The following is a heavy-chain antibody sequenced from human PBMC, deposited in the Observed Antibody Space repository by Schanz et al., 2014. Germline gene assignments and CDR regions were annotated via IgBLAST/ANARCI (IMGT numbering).Heavy chain of an antibody. CDR1: GFTFSSYG. D-gene: IGHD3-10*01. V-gene: IGHV3-33*01. CDR3: ASGVHVSSLQKGLQF. J-gene: IGHJ1*01. Sequence: QVQLVESGGGVVQPGGSLRLSCAASGFTFSSYGMHWVRQAPGKGLEWVAVIWYDENNKYYADSVKGRFTMSRDNSKNTLYLQMNSLRAEDTAVYYCASGVHVSSLQKGLQFWGRGTLVIVSS. CDR2: IWYDENNK.